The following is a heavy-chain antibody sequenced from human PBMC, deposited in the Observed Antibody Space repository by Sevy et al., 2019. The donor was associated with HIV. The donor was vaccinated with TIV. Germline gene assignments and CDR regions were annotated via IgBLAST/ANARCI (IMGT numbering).Heavy chain of an antibody. CDR2: IWYDGSNK. CDR1: GFTFSSYG. D-gene: IGHD2-2*01. Sequence: GGSLRLSCAASGFTFSSYGMHWVRQAPGKGLEWVAVIWYDGSNKYYADSVKGRFTISRDNSKNRLYLQMNSLRAEDTAVYYCARESLLGYCSSTSCHSSSGAFDIWGQGTMVTVSS. V-gene: IGHV3-33*01. J-gene: IGHJ3*02. CDR3: ARESLLGYCSSTSCHSSSGAFDI.